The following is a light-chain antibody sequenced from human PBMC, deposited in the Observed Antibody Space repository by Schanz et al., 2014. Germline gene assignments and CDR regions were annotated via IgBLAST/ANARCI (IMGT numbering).Light chain of an antibody. CDR3: QQYLTYPLT. CDR2: DAS. Sequence: DIQMTQSPSSLSASVGDRITITCQASQDITNYLNCQGMPRLLSAKPGTAPKLLIYDASNLQTGVPSRFSGSGSGADFTFTISSLQPDDSATYHCQQYLTYPLTFGGGTKVEIK. J-gene: IGKJ4*01. CDR1: QDITNY. V-gene: IGKV1-33*01.